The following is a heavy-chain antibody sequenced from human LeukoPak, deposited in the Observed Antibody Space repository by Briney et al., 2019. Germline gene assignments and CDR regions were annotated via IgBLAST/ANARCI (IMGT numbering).Heavy chain of an antibody. J-gene: IGHJ5*02. V-gene: IGHV3-20*04. Sequence: GGSLRLSCAASGFTFDDYGMSWVRHAPGKGLEWASGINWNGGSTGYADSVKGRFTISRDNAKNSLYLQMHSLRAEDTALYYCARDALVAARLGWFDPWGQGTLVTVSS. CDR3: ARDALVAARLGWFDP. D-gene: IGHD6-6*01. CDR2: INWNGGST. CDR1: GFTFDDYG.